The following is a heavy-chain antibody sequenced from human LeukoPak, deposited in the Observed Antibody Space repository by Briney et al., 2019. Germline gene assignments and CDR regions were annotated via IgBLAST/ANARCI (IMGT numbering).Heavy chain of an antibody. J-gene: IGHJ4*02. D-gene: IGHD2-2*01. CDR1: GGSIRSGDYY. V-gene: IGHV4-30-4*08. CDR2: IYYSGST. Sequence: PSETLSLTCTVSGGSIRSGDYYWSWIRQPPGKGLEWIGYIYYSGSTYYNPSLKSRVTISVDTSKNQFSLKLSSVTAADTAVYYCARGFRYCSSTSCYPYFDYWGQGTLVTVSS. CDR3: ARGFRYCSSTSCYPYFDY.